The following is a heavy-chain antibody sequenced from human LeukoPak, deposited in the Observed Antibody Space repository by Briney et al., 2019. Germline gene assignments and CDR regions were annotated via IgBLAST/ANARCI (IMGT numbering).Heavy chain of an antibody. CDR1: GGSISNGGYY. Sequence: SETLSLTCTVSGGSISNGGYYWSWIRQHPGKGLEWIGYIYYSGSTYYNPSLKSRVTISVDTSKNQFSLKLRSMTAADTDVYYCASQAVSGSSGWSDYWGQGTLVTVSS. D-gene: IGHD6-19*01. J-gene: IGHJ4*02. V-gene: IGHV4-31*03. CDR3: ASQAVSGSSGWSDY. CDR2: IYYSGST.